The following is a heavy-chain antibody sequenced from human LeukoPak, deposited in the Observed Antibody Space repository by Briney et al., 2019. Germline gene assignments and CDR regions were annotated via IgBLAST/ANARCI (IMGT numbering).Heavy chain of an antibody. CDR3: ARAFPFDDYGDPDAFDI. J-gene: IGHJ3*02. CDR1: SGSISSGGYY. D-gene: IGHD4-17*01. V-gene: IGHV4-30-2*01. CDR2: IYQSGTA. Sequence: PSQTLSLTCAVSSGSISSGGYYWSWIRQPPGKALEWIGNIYQSGTAYYNPSLKSRVTISVDRSKNQFSLKLSSVTAAHTAVYYCARAFPFDDYGDPDAFDIWGQGTMVTVSS.